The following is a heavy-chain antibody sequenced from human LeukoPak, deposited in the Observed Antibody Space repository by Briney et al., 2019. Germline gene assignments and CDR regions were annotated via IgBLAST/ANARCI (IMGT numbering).Heavy chain of an antibody. D-gene: IGHD1-26*01. CDR2: ISRTGNPI. Sequence: GESLRLSCAVSGFTFTSYDMSWVRQPPRKGLEWVSYISRTGNPIYYADSVEGRFTISRHTALPLQMNSLRAEDTAIYYCARALSGTYYSFDCWGLGTLVTVSS. J-gene: IGHJ4*02. CDR1: GFTFTSYD. V-gene: IGHV3-48*03. CDR3: ARALSGTYYSFDC.